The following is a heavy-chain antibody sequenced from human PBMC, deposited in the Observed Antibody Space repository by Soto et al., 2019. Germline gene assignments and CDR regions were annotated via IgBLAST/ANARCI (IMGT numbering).Heavy chain of an antibody. CDR3: ASQDGGYDWFDT. D-gene: IGHD3-22*01. CDR1: GLTVSSNY. J-gene: IGHJ5*02. CDR2: IYSGGSK. V-gene: IGHV3-66*04. Sequence: GGSLRLSCAASGLTVSSNYMNWVRQAPGKGLEWVSVIYSGGSKYYADSVKGRFTISRDNSKNTLYLQMNSLRAEDTAVYYCASQDGGYDWFDTWGRGTPVTVSS.